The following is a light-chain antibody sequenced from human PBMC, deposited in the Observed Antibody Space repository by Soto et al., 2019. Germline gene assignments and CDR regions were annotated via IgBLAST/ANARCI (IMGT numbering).Light chain of an antibody. J-gene: IGKJ1*01. CDR2: ATS. V-gene: IGKV1-39*01. CDR1: QSISRH. Sequence: DIQMTQSSSSVSASVGDRVTITCRASQSISRHLNWYQQKPGKAPQLLIYATSSLQSGVPSRFSGSGSGTDFTLTISSLQPEDFATYFCQQSSINPRTFGQGTRVEI. CDR3: QQSSINPRT.